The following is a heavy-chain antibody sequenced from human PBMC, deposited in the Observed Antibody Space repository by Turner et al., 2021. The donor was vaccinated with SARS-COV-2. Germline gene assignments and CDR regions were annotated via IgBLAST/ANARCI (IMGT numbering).Heavy chain of an antibody. J-gene: IGHJ2*01. CDR3: ARGGYCSSTSCSPYWYFDL. CDR2: MNPDSGNT. CDR1: GYTFTSYD. D-gene: IGHD2-2*01. Sequence: QVQLVQSGAEVKKPGASVKVSCKASGYTFTSYDINWVRQATGQGLEWMGWMNPDSGNTTYAQEFQGRVTITRNTSISTAYMELSSLRSEDTAVYYCARGGYCSSTSCSPYWYFDLWGRGTLVTVSS. V-gene: IGHV1-8*03.